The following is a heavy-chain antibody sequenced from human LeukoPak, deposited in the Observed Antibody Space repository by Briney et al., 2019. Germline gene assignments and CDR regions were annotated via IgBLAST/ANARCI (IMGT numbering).Heavy chain of an antibody. CDR3: ARAYQPLGGLSFPDY. D-gene: IGHD3-16*02. CDR1: GYTFTTYS. J-gene: IGHJ4*02. CDR2: INHNTGNP. Sequence: GASVKVFCKASGYTFTTYSMNWVRQAPSQGPEWLGGINHNTGNPTYAQGFTGRFVFPLDTSVNTAYLQISGLKADDSAVYYCARAYQPLGGLSFPDYWGQGTLITVSS. V-gene: IGHV7-4-1*02.